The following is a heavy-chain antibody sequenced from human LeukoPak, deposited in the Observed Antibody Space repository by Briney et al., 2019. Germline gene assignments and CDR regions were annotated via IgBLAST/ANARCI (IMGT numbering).Heavy chain of an antibody. CDR1: GGSFTTYA. CDR2: IIPTLGIT. Sequence: GASVKVSCKASGGSFTTYAISWVQQAPGQGLEWMGRIIPTLGITNYAQKFQGRVTITVDRSTGTAYMELSSLRSEDTAVYYCASVYSGYDNTIDYWGQGTLVTVSS. J-gene: IGHJ4*02. D-gene: IGHD5-12*01. V-gene: IGHV1-69*04. CDR3: ASVYSGYDNTIDY.